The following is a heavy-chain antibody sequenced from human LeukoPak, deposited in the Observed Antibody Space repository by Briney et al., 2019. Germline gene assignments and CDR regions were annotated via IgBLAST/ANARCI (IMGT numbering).Heavy chain of an antibody. Sequence: GGSLRLSCAASGFTFSSYGMHWVRQAPGKGLEWVAVISYDGSNKYYADSVKGRFTISRDNSKNTLYLQMNSLRAEDTAVYYCARDDDFWSGYSPDYWGQGTLVSVSS. CDR3: ARDDDFWSGYSPDY. D-gene: IGHD3-3*01. V-gene: IGHV3-30*03. J-gene: IGHJ4*02. CDR1: GFTFSSYG. CDR2: ISYDGSNK.